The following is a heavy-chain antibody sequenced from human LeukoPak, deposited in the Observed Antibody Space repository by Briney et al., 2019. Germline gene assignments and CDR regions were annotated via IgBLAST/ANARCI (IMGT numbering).Heavy chain of an antibody. CDR2: ISWNSDNI. CDR1: GFTFDDYA. V-gene: IGHV3-9*01. Sequence: GRSLRLSCAASGFTFDDYAFDCVRQAPGKGLEWVSSISWNSDNIAYADSVKGRFTISRDNAKHSLYLQMNSLRADDTALYYCAKRSGQTWGYFDYWGQGTLVTVSS. J-gene: IGHJ4*02. D-gene: IGHD6-19*01. CDR3: AKRSGQTWGYFDY.